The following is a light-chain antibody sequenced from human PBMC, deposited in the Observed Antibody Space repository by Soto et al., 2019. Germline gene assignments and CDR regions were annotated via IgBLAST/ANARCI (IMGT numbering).Light chain of an antibody. V-gene: IGLV2-23*02. J-gene: IGLJ1*01. CDR3: CSDAGSSTYV. CDR2: EVT. CDR1: SNDVGSYNF. Sequence: QRARNNPVSVSGAPGRSLTISCTRTSNDVGSYNFVSWYQQHPSKAPKVIIYEVTKRPSGVSNRFSGSKSGNTASLTISGLQADDEADYYCCSDAGSSTYVFGSGTKVTV.